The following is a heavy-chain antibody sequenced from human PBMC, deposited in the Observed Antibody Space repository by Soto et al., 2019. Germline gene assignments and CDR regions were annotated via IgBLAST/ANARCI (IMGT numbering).Heavy chain of an antibody. CDR1: GFTFSPYW. CDR3: ARGPQRDGYNCLIDY. J-gene: IGHJ4*02. Sequence: EVQLVESGGGLVQPGGSLRLSCAASGFTFSPYWMHWVRQDPGKGLLWVSRINGDGSRTTYADSVKGRFTISRDNAKNTLYLQMNSLRAEDTAVYYCARGPQRDGYNCLIDYWGQGTLVTVSS. D-gene: IGHD5-12*01. CDR2: INGDGSRT. V-gene: IGHV3-74*03.